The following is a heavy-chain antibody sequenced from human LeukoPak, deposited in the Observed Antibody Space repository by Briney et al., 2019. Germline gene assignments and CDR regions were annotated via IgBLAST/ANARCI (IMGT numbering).Heavy chain of an antibody. CDR3: AKRGGAMVRGVIAYYYYGMDV. Sequence: PGGSLRLSCAASGFTFSSYGMHWVRQAPGKGLEWVAVISYDGSNKYYADSVKGRFTISRDNSKNTLYLQMNSLRAEDTAVYYCAKRGGAMVRGVIAYYYYGMDVWGQGTTVTVSS. CDR2: ISYDGSNK. CDR1: GFTFSSYG. V-gene: IGHV3-30*18. D-gene: IGHD3-10*01. J-gene: IGHJ6*02.